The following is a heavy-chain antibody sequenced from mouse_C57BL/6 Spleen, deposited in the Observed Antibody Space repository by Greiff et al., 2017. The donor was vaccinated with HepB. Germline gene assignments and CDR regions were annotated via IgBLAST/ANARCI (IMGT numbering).Heavy chain of an antibody. Sequence: VQLKESGGGLVKPGGSLKLSCAASGFTFSSYTMSWVRQTPEKRLEWVATISGGGGNTYYPDSVKGRFTISRDNAKNTLYLQMSSLRSEDTALYYCARRRGGISPFDYWGQGTTLTVSS. CDR1: GFTFSSYT. CDR2: ISGGGGNT. J-gene: IGHJ2*01. V-gene: IGHV5-9*01. D-gene: IGHD1-3*01. CDR3: ARRRGGISPFDY.